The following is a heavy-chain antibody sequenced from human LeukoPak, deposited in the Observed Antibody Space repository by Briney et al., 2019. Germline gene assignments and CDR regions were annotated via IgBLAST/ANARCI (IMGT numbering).Heavy chain of an antibody. V-gene: IGHV4-4*07. CDR2: IYTSGST. CDR1: GGSISSYY. CDR3: ARTRGYSGYVDFDY. D-gene: IGHD5-12*01. Sequence: SETLSLTCTVSGGSISSYYWSWIRQPAGKGLEWIGRIYTSGSTNYNPSLKSRVTMSVDTSKNQFSLKLSSVTAADTAVYYCARTRGYSGYVDFDYWGQGTLVTVSS. J-gene: IGHJ4*02.